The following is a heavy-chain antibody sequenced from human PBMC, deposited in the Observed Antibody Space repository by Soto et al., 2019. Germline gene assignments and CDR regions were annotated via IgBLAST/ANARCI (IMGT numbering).Heavy chain of an antibody. CDR1: GGSINSGGYY. V-gene: IGHV4-31*03. J-gene: IGHJ5*02. Sequence: SETLSLTCTISGGSINSGGYYWSWLRQHPGKGLEWLGYINARGSTSYNPSLKSRLIMSVDTSKNQFSLKLNSVTAADTAVYSSARALKPAAANWFDPWGQGTLVTVS. CDR2: INARGST. CDR3: ARALKPAAANWFDP. D-gene: IGHD6-13*01.